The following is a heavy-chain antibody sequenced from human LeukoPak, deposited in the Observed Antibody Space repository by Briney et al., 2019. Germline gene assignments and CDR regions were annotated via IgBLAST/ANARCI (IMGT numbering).Heavy chain of an antibody. J-gene: IGHJ5*02. CDR2: IYSGGST. Sequence: GGSLRLSCAASGFTVSSNYMSWVRQAPGKGLEWVSVIYSGGSTYYADSVKGRFTISRDNSKNTLYLQMNSLRAEDTAVYYCARPIAAAGNLFWFDPWGQGTLVTVSS. V-gene: IGHV3-53*01. D-gene: IGHD6-13*01. CDR3: ARPIAAAGNLFWFDP. CDR1: GFTVSSNY.